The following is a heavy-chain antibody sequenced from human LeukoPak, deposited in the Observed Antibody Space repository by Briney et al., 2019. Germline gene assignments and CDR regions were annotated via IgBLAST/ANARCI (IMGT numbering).Heavy chain of an antibody. CDR2: INPSGGAT. D-gene: IGHD3-22*01. Sequence: GASVKVSCKASGYTFTSYGISWVRQAPGQGLEWMGIINPSGGATIYAHKFRGRVSMTRDTSTSTAYMELSSLRSEDTAVYYCARSYFYESSAYSPDFWGQGTLVTVSS. CDR1: GYTFTSYG. V-gene: IGHV1-46*01. CDR3: ARSYFYESSAYSPDF. J-gene: IGHJ4*02.